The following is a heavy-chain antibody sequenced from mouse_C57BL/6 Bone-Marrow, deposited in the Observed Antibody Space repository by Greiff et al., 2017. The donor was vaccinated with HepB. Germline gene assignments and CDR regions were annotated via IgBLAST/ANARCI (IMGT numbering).Heavy chain of an antibody. CDR2: ISNGGGST. Sequence: EVKLMESGGGLVQPGGSLKLSCAASGFTFSDYYMYWVRQTPEKRLEWVAYISNGGGSTYYPDTVKGRFTISRDNDKNTLYLQMSRLKSEDTAMYYCARWMDYWGQGTSVTVSS. V-gene: IGHV5-12*01. CDR3: ARWMDY. CDR1: GFTFSDYY. J-gene: IGHJ4*01.